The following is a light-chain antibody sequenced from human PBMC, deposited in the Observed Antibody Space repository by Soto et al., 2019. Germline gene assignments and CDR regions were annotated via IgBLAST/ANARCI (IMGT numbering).Light chain of an antibody. V-gene: IGKV1-27*01. CDR3: QKYNSAPLT. J-gene: IGKJ3*01. Sequence: DIQMTQSPSSLSASVGDRVTITCRASQGISSYLAWYQQKPGKVPKLLIYGASTLQSGVPSRFSAGGSGTDFTLTISRLQPEDVATYYCQKYNSAPLTFGPGTKVDIK. CDR1: QGISSY. CDR2: GAS.